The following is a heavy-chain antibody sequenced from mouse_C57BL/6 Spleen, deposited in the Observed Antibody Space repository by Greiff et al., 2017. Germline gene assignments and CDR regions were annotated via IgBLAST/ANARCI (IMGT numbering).Heavy chain of an antibody. CDR2: IYPRSGNT. J-gene: IGHJ3*01. V-gene: IGHV1-81*01. CDR1: GYTFTSYG. CDR3: ARGKTSKYGNFEGFAY. D-gene: IGHD2-10*02. Sequence: VKLQESGAELARPGASVKLSCKASGYTFTSYGISWVKQRTGQGLEWIGEIYPRSGNTYYNEKFKGKATLTADKSSSTAYMELRSLTSEDSAVYFCARGKTSKYGNFEGFAYWGQGTLVTVSA.